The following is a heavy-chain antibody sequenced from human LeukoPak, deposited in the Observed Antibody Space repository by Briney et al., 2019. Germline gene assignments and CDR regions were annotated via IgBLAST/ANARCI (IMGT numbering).Heavy chain of an antibody. Sequence: GGSLRLSCADSGFAFSSFEMNWVRQAPGKGLEWVSYISTSGSNIHYAGSVKGRFTISRDNAKNSLYLQMNSLREEDTAVYYCARGTTINNFDYWGQGTLVTVSS. CDR1: GFAFSSFE. CDR3: ARGTTINNFDY. J-gene: IGHJ4*02. D-gene: IGHD5-12*01. V-gene: IGHV3-48*03. CDR2: ISTSGSNI.